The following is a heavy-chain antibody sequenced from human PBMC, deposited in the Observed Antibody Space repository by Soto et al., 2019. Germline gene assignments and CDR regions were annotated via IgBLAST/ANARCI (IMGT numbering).Heavy chain of an antibody. CDR3: ARLDGYDQYYFDY. Sequence: QVQLQESGPGLVKPSETLSLTCTVSGGSISSYYWSWIRQPPGKGLEWIGYIYYSGSTNYNPSLTSRVTISGDTSKNQFSLKLSSVTAADTAVYYCARLDGYDQYYFDYWGQGTLVTVSS. D-gene: IGHD5-12*01. CDR2: IYYSGST. V-gene: IGHV4-59*01. CDR1: GGSISSYY. J-gene: IGHJ4*02.